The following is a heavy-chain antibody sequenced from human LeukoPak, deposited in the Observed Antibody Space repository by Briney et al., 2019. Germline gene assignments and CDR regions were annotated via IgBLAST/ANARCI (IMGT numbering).Heavy chain of an antibody. CDR1: GYTFTGYY. J-gene: IGHJ4*02. D-gene: IGHD3-10*01. V-gene: IGHV1-2*02. CDR2: INPNSGGT. CDR3: ARDLGPNMVRGDY. Sequence: GASVKVSCKASGYTFTGYYMHWVRQAPGQGLEWMGWINPNSGGTNYAQKFQGRVTMTRDTSISTAYMELSRLRSDDTAVYYCARDLGPNMVRGDYWGQGTLVTVSS.